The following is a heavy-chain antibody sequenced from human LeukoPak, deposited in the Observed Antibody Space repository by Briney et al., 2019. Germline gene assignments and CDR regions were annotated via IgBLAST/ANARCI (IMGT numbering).Heavy chain of an antibody. CDR3: ARDNRWLSAFDI. D-gene: IGHD3-22*01. J-gene: IGHJ3*02. Sequence: PGGSLRLSCAASGFTFSSYEMNWVRQAPGKGLEWVSNISSGGITIYYADSVKGRFTISRDNAKNSLYLQMNSLRAEDTAVYYCARDNRWLSAFDIWGQGTMVTVSS. V-gene: IGHV3-48*03. CDR2: ISSGGITI. CDR1: GFTFSSYE.